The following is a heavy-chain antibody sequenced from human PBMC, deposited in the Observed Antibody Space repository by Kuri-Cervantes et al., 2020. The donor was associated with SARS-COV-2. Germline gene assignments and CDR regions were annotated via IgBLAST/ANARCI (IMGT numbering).Heavy chain of an antibody. CDR1: GFTFSNYN. Sequence: GESLKISCAASGFTFSNYNMNWVRQAPGKGLEWISSITSSSTTIHYADSVKGRFTISRDNAKNSLYLQMNSLRAEDTAVYYCAKAFCSSTSCYTGNLDYWGQGTLVTVSS. CDR3: AKAFCSSTSCYTGNLDY. V-gene: IGHV3-48*01. J-gene: IGHJ4*02. CDR2: ITSSSTTI. D-gene: IGHD2-2*02.